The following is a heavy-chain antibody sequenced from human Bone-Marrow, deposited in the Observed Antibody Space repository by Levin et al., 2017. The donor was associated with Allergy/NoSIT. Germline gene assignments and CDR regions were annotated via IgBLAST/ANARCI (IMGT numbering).Heavy chain of an antibody. CDR2: IKSKTDGETA. CDR1: GFTFSDAR. V-gene: IGHV3-15*01. CDR3: TTGGGRTGRSEF. D-gene: IGHD2-15*01. Sequence: GGSLRLSCAVSGFTFSDARMTWVRQAPEKGLEWVGRIKSKTDGETADYAAPVTDRFTISRDDSKNTLYLQMNGLKVEDTAVYYCTTGGGRTGRSEFWGQGTLVTVSS. J-gene: IGHJ4*02.